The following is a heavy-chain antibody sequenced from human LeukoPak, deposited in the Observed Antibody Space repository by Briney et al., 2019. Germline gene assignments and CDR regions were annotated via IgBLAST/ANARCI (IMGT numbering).Heavy chain of an antibody. J-gene: IGHJ4*02. V-gene: IGHV3-7*01. CDR2: MKQDGSAR. CDR3: ARDVVGSLDY. Sequence: GGSLRLSCAVSGFSFSNYWMAWVRQAPGKGPEWVANMKQDGSARHYPDSVKGRFTISRDNAQNSVYLQMNSLRAEDTAVYYCARDVVGSLDYWGLGTLVTVSS. CDR1: GFSFSNYW. D-gene: IGHD2-15*01.